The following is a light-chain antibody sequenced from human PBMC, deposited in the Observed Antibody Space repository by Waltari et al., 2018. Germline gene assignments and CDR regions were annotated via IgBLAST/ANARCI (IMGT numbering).Light chain of an antibody. Sequence: QSALTPPASVSGSLGQSITISCTAASSNLGGYKSVSWYQQHPGKAPKLMIYDGSNRPSGVSNRFSGSKSGNTASLTISGLQAEDEAEYYCSSFTSTTTLLFGGGTKLTVL. CDR2: DGS. J-gene: IGLJ2*01. CDR3: SSFTSTTTLL. V-gene: IGLV2-14*01. CDR1: SSNLGGYKS.